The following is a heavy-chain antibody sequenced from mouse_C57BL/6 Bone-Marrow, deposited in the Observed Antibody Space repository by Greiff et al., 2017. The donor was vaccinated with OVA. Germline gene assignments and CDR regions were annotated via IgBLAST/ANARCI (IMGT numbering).Heavy chain of an antibody. Sequence: EVKLMESGPELVKPGASVTISCKASGYSFTDYNMNWVKQSNGKSLEWIGVINPNYGTTSYNQKFKGKATLTVDQSSSTAYMQLNSLTSEDSAVYYCARSIYYYGSSYIDYWGQGTTLTVSS. J-gene: IGHJ2*01. V-gene: IGHV1-39*01. CDR2: INPNYGTT. CDR3: ARSIYYYGSSYIDY. CDR1: GYSFTDYN. D-gene: IGHD1-1*01.